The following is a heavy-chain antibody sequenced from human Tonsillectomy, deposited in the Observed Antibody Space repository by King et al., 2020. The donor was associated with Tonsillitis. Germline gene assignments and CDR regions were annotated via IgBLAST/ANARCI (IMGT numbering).Heavy chain of an antibody. CDR1: GFTFSSYE. D-gene: IGHD2-15*01. V-gene: IGHV3-48*03. Sequence: VQLVESGGGLVQPGGSLRLSCAASGFTFSSYEMNWVRQAPGKGLEWVSFISSSGSTTYYADSVKGRFTISRDNAKNSLYLQMNSLRAEDTAVYYCASGDCRGGGSYPGSFILWGRGPLFTVS. CDR3: ASGDCRGGGSYPGSFIL. CDR2: ISSSGSTT. J-gene: IGHJ2*01.